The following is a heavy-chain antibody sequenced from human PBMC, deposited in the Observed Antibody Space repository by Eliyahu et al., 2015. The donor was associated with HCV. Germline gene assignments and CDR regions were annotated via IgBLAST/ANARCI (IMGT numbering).Heavy chain of an antibody. J-gene: IGHJ6*02. V-gene: IGHV3-53*01. Sequence: EVQLVESGGGLIQPGGSLRLSCAASGFTVSSNYMSWVRQAPGKGLEWVSVIYSGGSTYYADSVKGRFTISRDNSKNTLYLQMNSLRAEDTAVYYCARGPTSIAAAGYYYYGMDVWGQGTTVTVSS. CDR1: GFTVSSNY. CDR3: ARGPTSIAAAGYYYYGMDV. D-gene: IGHD6-13*01. CDR2: IYSGGST.